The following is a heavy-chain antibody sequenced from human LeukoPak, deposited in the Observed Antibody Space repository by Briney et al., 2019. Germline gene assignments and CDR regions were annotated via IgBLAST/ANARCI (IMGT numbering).Heavy chain of an antibody. V-gene: IGHV3-30*02. D-gene: IGHD2-15*01. CDR3: AKAAAVVVTSLSGFDY. CDR2: IRYDGSNK. J-gene: IGHJ4*02. Sequence: AGGSLRLSCAASGFTFSSYGMHWVRQAPGKGLEWVAFIRYDGSNKYYADSVKGRFTISRDNSKNTLYLQMGTLRADDTAVYYCAKAAAVVVTSLSGFDYWGQGTLVTVPS. CDR1: GFTFSSYG.